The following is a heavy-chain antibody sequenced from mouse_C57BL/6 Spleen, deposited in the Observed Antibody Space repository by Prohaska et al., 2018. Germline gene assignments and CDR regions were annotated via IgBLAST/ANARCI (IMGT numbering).Heavy chain of an antibody. CDR2: INPNNGGT. CDR3: ARGRNYGVDY. Sequence: QSHGKSLEWIGDINPNNGGTSYNQKFKGKATLTVDKSSSTAYMELRSLTSEDSAVYYCARGRNYGVDYWGQGTTLTVSS. D-gene: IGHD1-1*02. V-gene: IGHV1-26*01. J-gene: IGHJ2*01.